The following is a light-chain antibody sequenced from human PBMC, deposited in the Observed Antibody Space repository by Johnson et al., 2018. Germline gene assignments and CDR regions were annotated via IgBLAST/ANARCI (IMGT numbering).Light chain of an antibody. CDR2: ENN. V-gene: IGLV1-51*02. J-gene: IGLJ1*01. Sequence: VLTQPPSMSAAPGQKVTISCSGSSSNIGNNYVSWYQQLPGTAPKLLIYENNKRPSGIPDRFSGSTSGTSATLGITGLQTGDEADYYCGTWDSSLSSGKVCGTGTKGTSL. CDR1: SSNIGNNY. CDR3: GTWDSSLSSGKV.